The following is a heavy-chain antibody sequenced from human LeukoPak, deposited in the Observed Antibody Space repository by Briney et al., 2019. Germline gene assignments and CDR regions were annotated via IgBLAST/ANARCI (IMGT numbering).Heavy chain of an antibody. D-gene: IGHD6-13*01. J-gene: IGHJ6*02. CDR2: FNPGNGNI. CDR3: ARAAYSSSWYAPYYYYGMDV. CDR1: GYTFTAYP. Sequence: ASVKVSCKASGYTFTAYPIHWVRQAPGQSLEWMGWFNPGNGNIVYSQKFQGRVTIASDTSASTSYMELTSLRSEDTAVYYCARAAYSSSWYAPYYYYGMDVWGQGTTVTVSS. V-gene: IGHV1-3*01.